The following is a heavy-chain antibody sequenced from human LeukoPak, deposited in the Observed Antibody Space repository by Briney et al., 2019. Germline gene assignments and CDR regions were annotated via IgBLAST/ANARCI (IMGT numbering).Heavy chain of an antibody. CDR1: GFTFSSYA. D-gene: IGHD3-16*01. CDR3: AKDRLMETADNWFDP. J-gene: IGHJ5*02. V-gene: IGHV3-23*01. CDR2: ISGSGGST. Sequence: GGSLRLSCAASGFTFSSYAMSWVRQAPGKGPEWVSAISGSGGSTYYADSVKGRFTISRDNSKNTLYLQMNSLRAEDTAVNYCAKDRLMETADNWFDPWGQGTLVTVSS.